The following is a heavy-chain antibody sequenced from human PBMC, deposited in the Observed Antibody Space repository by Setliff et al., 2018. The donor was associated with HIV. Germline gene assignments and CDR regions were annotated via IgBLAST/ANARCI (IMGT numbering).Heavy chain of an antibody. Sequence: SETLSLTCTVSGGSISSGSYYWSWIRQPAGKGLEWIGRIYTSGSTNYNPSLKSRVTISVDTSKNQFSLKLSSVTAADTAVYYCARITMVRGVYYGMDVWGPETLLVTVSS. CDR2: IYTSGST. CDR1: GGSISSGSYY. V-gene: IGHV4-61*02. J-gene: IGHJ6*01. CDR3: ARITMVRGVYYGMDV. D-gene: IGHD3-10*01.